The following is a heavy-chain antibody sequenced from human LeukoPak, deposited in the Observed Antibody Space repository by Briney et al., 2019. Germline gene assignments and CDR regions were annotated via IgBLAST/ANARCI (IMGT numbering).Heavy chain of an antibody. CDR3: ARARRRVGATPGLFDL. J-gene: IGHJ2*01. CDR1: GGSFSGYY. CDR2: INHSGST. D-gene: IGHD1-26*01. V-gene: IGHV4-34*01. Sequence: SSETLSLTCAVYGGSFSGYYWSWIRQPPGKGLEWIGEINHSGSTNYNPPLKSRVTISVDTSKNQFSLKLSSVTAADTAVYYCARARRRVGATPGLFDLWGRGTLVTVSS.